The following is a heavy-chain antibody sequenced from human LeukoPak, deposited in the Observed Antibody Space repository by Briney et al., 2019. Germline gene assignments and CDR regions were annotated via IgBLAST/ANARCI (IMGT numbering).Heavy chain of an antibody. CDR3: AREVTMIVVANDAFDI. Sequence: WASVKVSCKASGYTFTSYDINWVRQATGQGLEWMGWMNPNSGNTGYAQKFQGRVTMTRNTSISTAYMELSSLRSEDTAVYYCAREVTMIVVANDAFDIWGQGTMVTVSS. D-gene: IGHD3-22*01. V-gene: IGHV1-8*01. J-gene: IGHJ3*02. CDR1: GYTFTSYD. CDR2: MNPNSGNT.